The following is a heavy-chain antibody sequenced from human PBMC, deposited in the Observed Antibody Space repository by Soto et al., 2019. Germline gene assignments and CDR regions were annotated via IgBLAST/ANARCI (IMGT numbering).Heavy chain of an antibody. V-gene: IGHV4-30-4*01. CDR1: GGSISSGDYY. J-gene: IGHJ5*02. CDR3: ARGYGYDSSGYYPAGTIPGWFDP. CDR2: IYYSGST. D-gene: IGHD3-22*01. Sequence: PPETLSLTCTVSGGSISSGDYYWSWIRQPPGKGLEWIGYIYYSGSTYYNPSLKSRVTISVDTSKNQFSLKLSSVTAADTAVYYCARGYGYDSSGYYPAGTIPGWFDPWGQGALVTVSS.